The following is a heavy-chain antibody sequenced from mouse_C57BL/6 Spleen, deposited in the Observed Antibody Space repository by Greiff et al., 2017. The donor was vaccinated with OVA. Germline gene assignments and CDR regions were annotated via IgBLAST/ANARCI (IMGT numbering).Heavy chain of an antibody. D-gene: IGHD2-12*01. CDR1: GYSITSGYY. J-gene: IGHJ3*01. V-gene: IGHV3-6*01. Sequence: EVKLQESGPGLVKPSQSLSLTCSVTGYSITSGYYWNWIRQFPGNKLEWMGYISYDGSNNYNPSLKNRISITRDTSKNQFFLKLNSVTTEDTATYYCARDDYKIPFAYWGQGTLVTVSA. CDR3: ARDDYKIPFAY. CDR2: ISYDGSN.